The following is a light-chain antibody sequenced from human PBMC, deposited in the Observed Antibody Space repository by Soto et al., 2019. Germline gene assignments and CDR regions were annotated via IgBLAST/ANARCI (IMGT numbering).Light chain of an antibody. CDR2: EVS. CDR3: CSYAGSSAL. CDR1: SSDVGSYNL. Sequence: QSALTQPASVSGSPGQSITISCTGTSSDVGSYNLVSWYQQHPGKAPKLMIYEVSKRPSGVSNRFSGSKSGNTASLTISGLQAEDKADYYCCSYAGSSALFGGGTKLTV. V-gene: IGLV2-23*02. J-gene: IGLJ3*02.